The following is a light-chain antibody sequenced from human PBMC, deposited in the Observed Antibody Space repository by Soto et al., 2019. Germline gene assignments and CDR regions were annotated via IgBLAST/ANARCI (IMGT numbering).Light chain of an antibody. Sequence: DIQMTQSPSSLSASVGDRVTITCRASQSIRSYFTWYRQKPGKAPNLLIYGTSSLQSGVPSRFHGSGFGTDVTILISSVQLEDFATYYCQQGYSAGTFGQGNKLEIK. V-gene: IGKV1-39*01. CDR3: QQGYSAGT. CDR2: GTS. CDR1: QSIRSY. J-gene: IGKJ2*01.